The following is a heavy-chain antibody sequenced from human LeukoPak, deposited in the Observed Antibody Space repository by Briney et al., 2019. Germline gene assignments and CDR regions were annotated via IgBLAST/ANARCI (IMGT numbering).Heavy chain of an antibody. J-gene: IGHJ4*02. Sequence: SETLSLTCSVSGASISAYHWSWIRQPAGKGLEWIGRIYSSARTNYIPSLKSRLTMSVDTSKNQFSLKLNSVTAADTAVYYCARDYSYPDYWGQGTLVTVSS. CDR3: ARDYSYPDY. CDR1: GASISAYH. D-gene: IGHD5-18*01. V-gene: IGHV4-4*07. CDR2: IYSSART.